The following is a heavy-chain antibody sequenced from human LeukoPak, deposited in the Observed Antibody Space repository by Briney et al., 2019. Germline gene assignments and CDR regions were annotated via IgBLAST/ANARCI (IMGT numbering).Heavy chain of an antibody. D-gene: IGHD3-10*01. Sequence: PGGSLRLPCAASGFTFSSYAMSWVRQAPGKGLEWVSAISGSGGSTYYADSVKGRFTISRDNSKNTLYLQMNSLRAEDTAVYYCAKSGGGSGSYYLYYGMDVWGQGTTVTVSS. J-gene: IGHJ6*02. CDR3: AKSGGGSGSYYLYYGMDV. V-gene: IGHV3-23*01. CDR2: ISGSGGST. CDR1: GFTFSSYA.